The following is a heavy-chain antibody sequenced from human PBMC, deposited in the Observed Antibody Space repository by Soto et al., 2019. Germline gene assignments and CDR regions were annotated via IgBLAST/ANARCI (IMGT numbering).Heavy chain of an antibody. V-gene: IGHV4-31*03. CDR2: IYYSGST. D-gene: IGHD4-17*01. Sequence: SETLSLTCTVSGGSISSGGYYWSWIRQHPGKGLDWIGYIYYSGSTYYNPSLKSRVTISVYTSKNQFSLKLSSVTAADTAVYYCARFSYGHYDVTIFDPWGQGTLVTLSS. J-gene: IGHJ5*02. CDR3: ARFSYGHYDVTIFDP. CDR1: GGSISSGGYY.